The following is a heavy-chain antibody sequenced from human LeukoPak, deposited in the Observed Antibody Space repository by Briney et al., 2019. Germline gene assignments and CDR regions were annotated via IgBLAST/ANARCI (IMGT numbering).Heavy chain of an antibody. V-gene: IGHV4-4*07. J-gene: IGHJ3*02. Sequence: PSETLSLTCTVSGGSITNYGWSWIRQPAGKGLEWMGRMYNSGSTNINPSLKSRVTMSLDTSKNQFSLKLNSVTAADTAEYYCARDIEDNDRRFDIWGQGTMVTVSS. D-gene: IGHD3-22*01. CDR3: ARDIEDNDRRFDI. CDR1: GGSITNYG. CDR2: MYNSGST.